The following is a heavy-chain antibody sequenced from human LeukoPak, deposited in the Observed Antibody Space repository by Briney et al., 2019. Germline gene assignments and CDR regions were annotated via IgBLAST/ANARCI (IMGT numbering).Heavy chain of an antibody. D-gene: IGHD6-13*01. J-gene: IGHJ4*02. Sequence: SVKVSCKASGDTFSSYAITWVRQAPGQGLEWMGGIIPIFGTANYAQKFQGRVTITADESTSTAYMELSSLRSEDTAVYYCARVNSSSWYNYFDYWGQGTLVTVSS. V-gene: IGHV1-69*01. CDR2: IIPIFGTA. CDR1: GDTFSSYA. CDR3: ARVNSSSWYNYFDY.